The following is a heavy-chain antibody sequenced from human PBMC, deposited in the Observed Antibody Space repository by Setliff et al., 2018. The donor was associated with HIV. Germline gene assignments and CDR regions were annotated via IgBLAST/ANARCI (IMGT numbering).Heavy chain of an antibody. CDR3: AREGYDYVWGSYRSYYMDV. V-gene: IGHV1-46*01. Sequence: ASVKVSCKASGYTLTSYYMQWVRQAPGQGLEWMGIINPSGGSTNYAQKFQGRVTMTRDKSTSTVYMELSSLRSEETAVYYCAREGYDYVWGSYRSYYMDVWCKGTTVTVSS. CDR2: INPSGGST. D-gene: IGHD3-16*02. J-gene: IGHJ6*03. CDR1: GYTLTSYY.